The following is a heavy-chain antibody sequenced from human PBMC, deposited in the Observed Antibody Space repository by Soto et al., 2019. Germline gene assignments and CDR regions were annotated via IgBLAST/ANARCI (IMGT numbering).Heavy chain of an antibody. Sequence: EVQLSESGGDLAQPGGSLRLSCAASGFTVKSYTMSWVRQVPGKGLEWVSSIIGSDGSTYYADSVKGRFTISRDISKNTLYLQMNSLRVEDTAVYYCAKDKRQDGAWDFDYWGQGTLVTVSS. CDR2: IIGSDGST. CDR3: AKDKRQDGAWDFDY. D-gene: IGHD1-1*01. V-gene: IGHV3-23*01. CDR1: GFTVKSYT. J-gene: IGHJ4*02.